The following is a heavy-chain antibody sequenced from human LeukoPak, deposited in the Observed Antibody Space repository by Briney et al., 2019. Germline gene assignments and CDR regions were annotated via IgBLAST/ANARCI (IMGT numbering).Heavy chain of an antibody. V-gene: IGHV4-34*01. Sequence: SETLSLTXAVYGGPFSGYYWSWIRQPPGKGLEWIGEINHSGSTNYNPSLKSRVTISVDTSKNQFSLKLSSVTAADTAVYYCARGLGSRFYYDSSGYYQYWGQGTLVTVSS. D-gene: IGHD3-22*01. CDR1: GGPFSGYY. CDR2: INHSGST. CDR3: ARGLGSRFYYDSSGYYQY. J-gene: IGHJ4*02.